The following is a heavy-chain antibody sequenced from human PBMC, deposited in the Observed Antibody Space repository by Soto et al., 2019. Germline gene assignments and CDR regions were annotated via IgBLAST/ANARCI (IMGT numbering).Heavy chain of an antibody. J-gene: IGHJ6*02. CDR2: INHSGST. CDR3: ARTRGLRHHYYYGMDV. Sequence: SETLSLTCAVYGGSFSGYYWSWIRQPPGKGLEWIGEINHSGSTNYNPSLKSRVTMSVDTSKNQFSLKLSSVTAADTAVYYCARTRGLRHHYYYGMDVWGQGTTVTVSS. D-gene: IGHD2-8*02. CDR1: GGSFSGYY. V-gene: IGHV4-34*01.